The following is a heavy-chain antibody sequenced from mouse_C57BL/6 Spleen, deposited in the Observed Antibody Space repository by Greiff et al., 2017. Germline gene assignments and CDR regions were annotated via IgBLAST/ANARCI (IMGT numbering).Heavy chain of an antibody. CDR3: ARNWDGVDY. D-gene: IGHD4-1*01. J-gene: IGHJ2*01. CDR2: ISSGSSTI. Sequence: EVKLVESGGGLVQPGGSMKLSCAASGFTFSDYGMHWVRQAPEKGLEWVAYISSGSSTIYYADTVKGRFTISRDNAKNTLFLQMTSLRSEDTAMYYCARNWDGVDYWGQGTTLTVSS. V-gene: IGHV5-17*01. CDR1: GFTFSDYG.